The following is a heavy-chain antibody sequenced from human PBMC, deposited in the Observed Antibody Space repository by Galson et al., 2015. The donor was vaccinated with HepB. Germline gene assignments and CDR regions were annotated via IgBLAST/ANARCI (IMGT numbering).Heavy chain of an antibody. CDR1: GFTFSSYG. CDR2: ISYDGSNK. J-gene: IGHJ6*02. Sequence: SLRLSCAASGFTFSSYGMHWARQAPGKGLEWVAVISYDGSNKYYADSVKGRFTISRDNSKNTLYLQMNSLRAEDTAVYYCAKSIAARPKYAYYYGMDVWGQGTTVTVSS. CDR3: AKSIAARPKYAYYYGMDV. V-gene: IGHV3-30*18. D-gene: IGHD6-6*01.